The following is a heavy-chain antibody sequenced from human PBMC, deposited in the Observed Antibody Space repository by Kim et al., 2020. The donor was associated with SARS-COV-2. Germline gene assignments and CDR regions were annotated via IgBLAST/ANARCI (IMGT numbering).Heavy chain of an antibody. D-gene: IGHD6-19*01. CDR1: GFTFSSYG. V-gene: IGHV3-33*01. CDR3: ARDIPYSSGWSSRGELDY. CDR2: IWYDGSNK. J-gene: IGHJ4*02. Sequence: GGSLRLSCAASGFTFSSYGMHWVRQAPGKGLEWVAVIWYDGSNKYYADSVKGRFTISRDNSKNSLYLQMNSLRAEDTAVYYCARDIPYSSGWSSRGELDYCGQGALVTVSS.